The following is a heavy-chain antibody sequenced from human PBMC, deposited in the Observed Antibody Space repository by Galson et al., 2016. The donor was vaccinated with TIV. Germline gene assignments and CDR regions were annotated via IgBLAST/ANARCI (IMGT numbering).Heavy chain of an antibody. J-gene: IGHJ4*02. V-gene: IGHV3-9*01. CDR3: VKGDYHGSGGYCDY. D-gene: IGHD3-10*01. Sequence: SLRLSCAASGFSFEDYAMHWVRQTPGKGLEWVSVISWKSYYINYAGSVKGRFTMSRDNAKNSLYLQMNSLRPEDTAFYYCVKGDYHGSGGYCDYWGRGTLVTVS. CDR1: GFSFEDYA. CDR2: ISWKSYYI.